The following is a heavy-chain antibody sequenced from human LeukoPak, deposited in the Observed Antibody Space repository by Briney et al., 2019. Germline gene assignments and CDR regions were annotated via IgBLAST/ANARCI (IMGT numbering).Heavy chain of an antibody. CDR2: IYYSGST. J-gene: IGHJ4*02. V-gene: IGHV4-59*08. CDR3: ASQYCSSTSCYAWFDY. Sequence: SETLSLTCTVSGGSLSSYYWSWIRQPPGKELEWIGYIYYSGSTNYNPSLKSRVTISVDTSKNQFSLKLSSVTAADTAVYYCASQYCSSTSCYAWFDYWGEGTLVTVSS. D-gene: IGHD2-2*01. CDR1: GGSLSSYY.